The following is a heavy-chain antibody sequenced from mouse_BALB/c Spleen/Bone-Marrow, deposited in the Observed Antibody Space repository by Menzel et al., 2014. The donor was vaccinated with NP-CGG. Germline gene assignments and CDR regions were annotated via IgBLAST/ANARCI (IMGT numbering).Heavy chain of an antibody. J-gene: IGHJ4*01. Sequence: VQLQQSGPGLAAPSQSLSITCTVSGISLTSYGVHWVRQPPGKGLEWLGVIWAGGSTNYNSALMSRLSISKDNSKSQVFLKMNSLQTDDTAMYYCARDYYGSLYAMGYWGQGTSVTVYS. CDR2: IWAGGST. D-gene: IGHD1-1*01. CDR1: GISLTSYG. CDR3: ARDYYGSLYAMGY. V-gene: IGHV2-9*02.